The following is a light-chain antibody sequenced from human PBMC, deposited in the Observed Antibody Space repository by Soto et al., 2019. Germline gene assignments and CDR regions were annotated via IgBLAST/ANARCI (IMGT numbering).Light chain of an antibody. CDR3: QQYTDWPWT. CDR1: QSVGRN. J-gene: IGKJ1*01. Sequence: DIVMTQSPATLSVSPGERATLSCRASQSVGRNLAWYQQKPGQAPRLLIYAASGRASEPPARFSGSGSGTEFTLTISSLQSEDFAVYYCQQYTDWPWTLGQGTKLDIK. V-gene: IGKV3-15*01. CDR2: AAS.